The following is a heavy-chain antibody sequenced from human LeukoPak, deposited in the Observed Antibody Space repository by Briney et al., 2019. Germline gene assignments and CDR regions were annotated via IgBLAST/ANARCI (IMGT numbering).Heavy chain of an antibody. CDR2: ISASGGAI. Sequence: PGGSLRLSCAASGYTFSMYAMSWVRQAPGKGLQWVSHISASGGAIYYADSVRGRFTVSRDNSMSAVYMQMNNLRPDDSAIYYCAKMRRGWGLFDSWGQRILVTVSS. CDR3: AKMRRGWGLFDS. V-gene: IGHV3-23*01. CDR1: GYTFSMYA. D-gene: IGHD6-19*01. J-gene: IGHJ4*02.